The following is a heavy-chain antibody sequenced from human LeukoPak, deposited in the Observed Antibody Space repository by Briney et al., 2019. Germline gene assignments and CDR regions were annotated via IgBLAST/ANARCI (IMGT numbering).Heavy chain of an antibody. D-gene: IGHD3-3*01. CDR2: ISYDGSNK. CDR3: AKAIFGVVIIRDYFDY. Sequence: GGSLRLSCAASGFTFSSYAMHWVRQAPGKGLEWVAVISYDGSNKYYADSVKGRFTISRDNSKNTLYLQMNSLRAEDTAVYYCAKAIFGVVIIRDYFDYWGQGTLVTVSS. CDR1: GFTFSSYA. V-gene: IGHV3-30-3*01. J-gene: IGHJ4*02.